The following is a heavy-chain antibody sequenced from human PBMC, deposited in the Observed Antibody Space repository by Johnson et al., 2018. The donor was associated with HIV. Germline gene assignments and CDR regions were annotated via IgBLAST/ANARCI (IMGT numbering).Heavy chain of an antibody. Sequence: QEQLVESGGGLVKPGGSLRLSCAASGFTFSDYYMSWIRQAPGKGPEWVAVISFDGNLKKYADSVKGRFTISRDNSKNTLYLQMNSLRAEDTAVYYCATGDGRGAFDIWGQGTMVTVSS. V-gene: IGHV3-30*03. J-gene: IGHJ3*02. CDR2: ISFDGNLK. D-gene: IGHD7-27*01. CDR1: GFTFSDYY. CDR3: ATGDGRGAFDI.